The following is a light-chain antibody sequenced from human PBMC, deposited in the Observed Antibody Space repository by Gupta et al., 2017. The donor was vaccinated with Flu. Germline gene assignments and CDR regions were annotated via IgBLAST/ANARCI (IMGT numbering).Light chain of an antibody. J-gene: IGLJ1*01. V-gene: IGLV2-11*01. CDR2: NVT. CDR3: YQREDRVTCV. Sequence: QSAPTQPRSVSGSPGQSVTISCTGTSNDVGGYDRVSWYKQRPGKAPKLILYNVTERPSGVPDRGSASKYGKNASTHTSGLQADDDADDYCYQREDRVTCVFGTGTTVTVL. CDR1: SNDVGGYDR.